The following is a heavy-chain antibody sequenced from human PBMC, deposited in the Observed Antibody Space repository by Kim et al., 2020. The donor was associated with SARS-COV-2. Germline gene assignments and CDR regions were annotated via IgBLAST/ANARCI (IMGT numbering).Heavy chain of an antibody. CDR3: AKAIFMVRGVIQD. J-gene: IGHJ4*02. Sequence: YADSVKGRFTISRDNSKNTLYLQMNSLRAEDTAVYYCAKAIFMVRGVIQDWGQGTLVTVSS. D-gene: IGHD3-10*01. V-gene: IGHV3-30*02.